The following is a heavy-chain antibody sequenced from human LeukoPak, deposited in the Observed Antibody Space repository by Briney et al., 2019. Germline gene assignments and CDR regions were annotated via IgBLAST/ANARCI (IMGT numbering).Heavy chain of an antibody. CDR3: ASSGIPGQWIDYFDY. CDR2: IYYSGST. V-gene: IGHV4-39*07. CDR1: GGSISSSSYY. Sequence: PSETLSLTCTVSGGSISSSSYYWGWIRQPPGKGLEWIGSIYYSGSTYYNPSLKSRVTISVDTSKNQFSLKLSSVTAADTAVYYCASSGIPGQWIDYFDYWGQGTLVTVSS. D-gene: IGHD1-26*01. J-gene: IGHJ4*02.